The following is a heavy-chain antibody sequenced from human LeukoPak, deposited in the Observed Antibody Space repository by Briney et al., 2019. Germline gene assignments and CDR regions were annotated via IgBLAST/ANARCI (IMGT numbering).Heavy chain of an antibody. Sequence: SETLSLTCTVSGGSISSYYWSWVRQPPGKGLEWIGYIYNSGTTNYNPSLKRRVTISVDTSKNQFSLKLSSVTAADTAVYYCARGTKRGQNYYYYYYMDVWGKGTTVTVSS. CDR1: GGSISSYY. V-gene: IGHV4-59*01. CDR2: IYNSGTT. D-gene: IGHD1-1*01. CDR3: ARGTKRGQNYYYYYYMDV. J-gene: IGHJ6*03.